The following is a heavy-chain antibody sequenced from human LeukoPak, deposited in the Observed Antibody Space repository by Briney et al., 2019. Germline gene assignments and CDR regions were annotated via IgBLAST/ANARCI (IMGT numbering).Heavy chain of an antibody. CDR1: GFTFSSYA. J-gene: IGHJ4*02. CDR3: ARGPPLC. CDR2: ISYDGSNK. Sequence: PGRSLRLSCAASGFTFSSYAMHWVRQAPGKGLEWVAVISYDGSNKYYADSVKGRFTISRDNSKNTLYLQMNSLRAEDTAVYYCARGPPLCGGQGTLVTVSS. V-gene: IGHV3-30-3*01.